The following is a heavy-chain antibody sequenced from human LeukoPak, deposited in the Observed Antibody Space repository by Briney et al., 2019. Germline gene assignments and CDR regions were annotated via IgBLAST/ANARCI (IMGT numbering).Heavy chain of an antibody. Sequence: GGSLRLSCAASGFSFRDYWMHWIRQAPGKGLVWVSRINSDGSSTSYADSVKGRFTISRDNAKNTLYLQMNSLRAEDTAVYYCARQVGVRGAPGDYWGQGTLVTVSS. CDR3: ARQVGVRGAPGDY. CDR2: INSDGSST. J-gene: IGHJ4*02. CDR1: GFSFRDYW. D-gene: IGHD3-10*01. V-gene: IGHV3-74*01.